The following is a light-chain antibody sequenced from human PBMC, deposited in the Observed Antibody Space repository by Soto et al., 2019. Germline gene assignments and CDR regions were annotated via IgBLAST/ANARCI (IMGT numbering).Light chain of an antibody. J-gene: IGLJ3*02. Sequence: QSVLTQPPSVSGAPGQRVTISCTGSSSNIGAGYDVHWYQQLPGTAPKLLIYGNSNRPSGVPDRFSGSKSGTSASLAITGLQDEDEADYYCQSYDSSLSGSVFSGGTKLTVL. CDR2: GNS. V-gene: IGLV1-40*01. CDR3: QSYDSSLSGSV. CDR1: SSNIGAGYD.